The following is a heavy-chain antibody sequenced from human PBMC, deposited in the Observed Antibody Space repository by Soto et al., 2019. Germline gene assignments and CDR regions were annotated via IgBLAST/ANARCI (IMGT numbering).Heavy chain of an antibody. Sequence: QVQLQESGPGLVKPSETLSLTCTVSGGSVSSGSYYWSWIRQPPGKGLEWIGYIYYSGSTNYNPSLKSRGTISVDTSKNQFSLKLSSVTAADTAVYYCARGDSSGYYYEGNWFDPWGQGTLVTVSS. CDR2: IYYSGST. CDR3: ARGDSSGYYYEGNWFDP. V-gene: IGHV4-61*01. J-gene: IGHJ5*02. D-gene: IGHD3-22*01. CDR1: GGSVSSGSYY.